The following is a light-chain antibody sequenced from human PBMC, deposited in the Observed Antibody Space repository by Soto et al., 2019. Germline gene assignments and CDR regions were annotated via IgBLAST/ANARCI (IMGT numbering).Light chain of an antibody. CDR2: GTS. J-gene: IGKJ5*01. V-gene: IGKV1-39*01. CDR1: QRINNY. Sequence: DVQMTQSPSSLSASIGDRVTITCRTSQRINNYVNWSKHKPGQVPKALIHGTSSLQTGAPSRFSGSGSETEFTLTITSLQAEDFATYYCQQSARAPITFGQGTRLDFK. CDR3: QQSARAPIT.